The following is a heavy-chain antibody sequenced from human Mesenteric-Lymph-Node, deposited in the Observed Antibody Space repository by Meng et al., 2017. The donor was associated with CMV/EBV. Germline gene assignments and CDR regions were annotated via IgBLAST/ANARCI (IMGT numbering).Heavy chain of an antibody. V-gene: IGHV1-18*01. J-gene: IGHJ4*02. Sequence: KTSGYTFTRYGISWVRQAPGQGLGWMGWISAYNGNTNYARKLQGRVTMTTDTSTSTAYMELRSLRSDDTAVYYCARSEWELQYFDYWGQGTLVTVSS. CDR1: GYTFTRYG. D-gene: IGHD1-26*01. CDR2: ISAYNGNT. CDR3: ARSEWELQYFDY.